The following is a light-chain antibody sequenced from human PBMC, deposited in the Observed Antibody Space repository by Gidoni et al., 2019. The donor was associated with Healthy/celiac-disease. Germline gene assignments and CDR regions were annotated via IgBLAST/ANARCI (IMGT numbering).Light chain of an antibody. V-gene: IGLV2-14*03. CDR1: SSDVGGYHY. J-gene: IGLJ2*01. CDR2: DVS. CDR3: SSYTSSSTLVV. Sequence: QSALTQPASVSGSPGQSITISCTGTSSDVGGYHYVSWYPQHQGKAPKLMIYDVSNRPSGVSNRFSGSTSGNTASLTISGLQAEDEADYYCSSYTSSSTLVVFGGGTKLTVL.